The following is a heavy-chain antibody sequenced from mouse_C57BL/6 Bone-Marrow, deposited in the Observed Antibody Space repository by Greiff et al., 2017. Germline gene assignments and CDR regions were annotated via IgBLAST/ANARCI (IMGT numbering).Heavy chain of an antibody. Sequence: QVQLQQSGAELVRPGTSVKVSCKASGYAFTNYLIEWVKQRPGQGLEWIGVINPGSGGTNYNEKFKGKATLTADKSSSTAYMQLSSLTSEDSAVYFCARQGFYYYGSSGAMDYWGQGTSVTVSS. CDR1: GYAFTNYL. V-gene: IGHV1-54*01. CDR3: ARQGFYYYGSSGAMDY. D-gene: IGHD1-1*01. CDR2: INPGSGGT. J-gene: IGHJ4*01.